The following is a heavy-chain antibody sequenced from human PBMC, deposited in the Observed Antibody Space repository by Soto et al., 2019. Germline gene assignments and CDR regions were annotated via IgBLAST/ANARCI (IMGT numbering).Heavy chain of an antibody. CDR3: VRGGIAGHWFDP. D-gene: IGHD2-15*01. J-gene: IGHJ5*02. CDR1: GGSISSSY. Sequence: AALSLTCTGPGGSISSSYWSWIRQPPGKGLEWIGYIFHSGSTLYNPSLRGRLTLSADTSRNQLSLHLTSVTAADTAVYYCVRGGIAGHWFDPWGQGTQVTVSS. CDR2: IFHSGST. V-gene: IGHV4-59*12.